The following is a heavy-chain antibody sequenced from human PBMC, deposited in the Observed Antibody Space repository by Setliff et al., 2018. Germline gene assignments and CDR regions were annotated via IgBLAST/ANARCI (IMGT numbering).Heavy chain of an antibody. Sequence: SETLSLTCTVSGGSISGYYWNWIRQTPEMRLEWIGHIHFSGNTHFNPSLMSRVTMSVDTSKNQFPLNVNSVTSADTAVYYCVRGGSAWAWNYDLWGRGTLVTVSS. CDR1: GGSISGYY. J-gene: IGHJ2*01. CDR3: VRGGSAWAWNYDL. D-gene: IGHD3-16*01. CDR2: IHFSGNT. V-gene: IGHV4-59*01.